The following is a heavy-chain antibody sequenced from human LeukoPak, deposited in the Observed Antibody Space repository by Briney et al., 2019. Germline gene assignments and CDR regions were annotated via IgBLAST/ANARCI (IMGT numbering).Heavy chain of an antibody. J-gene: IGHJ4*02. D-gene: IGHD6-19*01. CDR3: AKGGWLDD. Sequence: PGGSLRLSCAASGFNFNKYDMTRARQAPGKVLEWVSTITGRSDKTYYTDSVKDRFVTSRDNSKDTLYLQMNSLRAEDTALYYCAKGGWLDDLGQGALVTVSS. CDR1: GFNFNKYD. V-gene: IGHV3-23*01. CDR2: ITGRSDKT.